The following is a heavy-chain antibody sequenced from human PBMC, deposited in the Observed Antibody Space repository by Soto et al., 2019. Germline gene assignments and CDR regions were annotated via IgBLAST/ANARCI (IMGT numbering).Heavy chain of an antibody. V-gene: IGHV4-31*03. CDR3: ARENYDSSGYHY. D-gene: IGHD3-22*01. CDR1: GGSISSGGYY. CDR2: IYYSGST. J-gene: IGHJ4*02. Sequence: SETLSLTCTVSGGSISSGGYYWSWIRQHPGKGLEWIGYIYYSGSTYYNPSLKSRVTISVDTSKNQFSLKLSSVTAADTAVYYCARENYDSSGYHYWGQGTLVTVSS.